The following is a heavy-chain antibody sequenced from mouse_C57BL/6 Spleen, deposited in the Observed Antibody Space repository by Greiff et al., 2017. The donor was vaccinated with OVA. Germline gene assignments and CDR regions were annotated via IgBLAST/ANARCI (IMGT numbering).Heavy chain of an antibody. CDR1: GFTFSSYA. CDR3: ARDRRYGSSYVYWYFDV. CDR2: ISDGGSYT. Sequence: EVQLVESGGGLVKPGGSLKLSCAASGFTFSSYAMSWVRQTPEKRLEWVATISDGGSYTYYPDNVKGRFTISRDNAKNNLYLQMSHLKSEDTAMYYCARDRRYGSSYVYWYFDVWGTGTTVTVSS. J-gene: IGHJ1*03. V-gene: IGHV5-4*01. D-gene: IGHD1-1*01.